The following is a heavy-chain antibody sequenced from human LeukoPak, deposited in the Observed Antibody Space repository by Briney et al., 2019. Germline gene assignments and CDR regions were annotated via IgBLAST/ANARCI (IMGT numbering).Heavy chain of an antibody. CDR2: IYYSGST. Sequence: SETLSLTCTVSGGSISSSSYYWGWIRQPPGKGLEWIGSIYYSGSTYYSPSLKSRVTISVDTSKNQFSLKLSSVTAADTAVYYCARGGIVVVIDAFDYWGQGTLVTVSS. J-gene: IGHJ4*02. CDR3: ARGGIVVVIDAFDY. CDR1: GGSISSSSYY. V-gene: IGHV4-39*07. D-gene: IGHD3-22*01.